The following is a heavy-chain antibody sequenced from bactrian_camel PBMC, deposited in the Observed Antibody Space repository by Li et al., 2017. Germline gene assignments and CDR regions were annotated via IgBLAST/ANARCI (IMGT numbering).Heavy chain of an antibody. Sequence: QVQLVESGGGSVQAGESLRLSCAGTGISLRSAFCVGWFRQVPGKEREGVASIRPGATTTAYASSVRGRFIITRDKGKDLVYLQMNGLQPEDTGMYYCAADQLYG. CDR1: GISLRSAFC. V-gene: IGHV3S63*01. CDR2: IRPGATTT. D-gene: IGHD6*01.